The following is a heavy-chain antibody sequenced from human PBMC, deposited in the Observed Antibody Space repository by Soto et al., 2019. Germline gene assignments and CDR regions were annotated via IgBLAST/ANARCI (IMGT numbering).Heavy chain of an antibody. CDR3: AIWHLREHAYDI. Sequence: PGGSLRRSWAASGLTVSGKKYLSWVRQAPGKGLEWVSALYYVDGTFYGYSVKGRFTTSGDSSRTIVNLQMNSLRPHDTAVYYFAIWHLREHAYDILGKGTAVTVSS. J-gene: IGHJ3*02. D-gene: IGHD4-17*01. CDR1: GLTVSGKKY. V-gene: IGHV3-53*01. CDR2: LYYVDGT.